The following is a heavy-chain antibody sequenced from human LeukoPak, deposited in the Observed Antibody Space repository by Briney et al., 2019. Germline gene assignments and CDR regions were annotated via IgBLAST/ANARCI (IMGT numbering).Heavy chain of an antibody. J-gene: IGHJ4*02. CDR2: LNPNSGGT. CDR1: GYTFTGYY. V-gene: IGHV1-2*06. D-gene: IGHD5-24*01. Sequence: ASVKVSCKASGYTFTGYYMHWVRQAPGQGLEWMGRLNPNSGGTNYAQKFQGRVTMTRDTSISTAYMELSRLRSDDTAVYYCASLVEMATIRVFDYWGQGTLVTVSS. CDR3: ASLVEMATIRVFDY.